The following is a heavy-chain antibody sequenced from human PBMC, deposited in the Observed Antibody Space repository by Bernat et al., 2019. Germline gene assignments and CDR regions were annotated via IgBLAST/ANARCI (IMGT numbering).Heavy chain of an antibody. CDR2: ISYDGSNK. CDR3: AREEAYYYGSRSYYSTLGIDY. CDR1: GFTFSSYA. D-gene: IGHD3-10*01. Sequence: QVQLVESGGGVVQPGRSLRLSCAASGFTFSSYAMHWVRQAPGKGLEWVAVISYDGSNKYYADSVKGRFTISRDNSKNTLYLQMNSLRAEDTAVYYCAREEAYYYGSRSYYSTLGIDYWGQGTLVTVSS. V-gene: IGHV3-30-3*01. J-gene: IGHJ4*02.